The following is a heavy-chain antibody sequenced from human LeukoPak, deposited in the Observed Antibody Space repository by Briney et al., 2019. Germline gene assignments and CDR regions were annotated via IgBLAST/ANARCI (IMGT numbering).Heavy chain of an antibody. D-gene: IGHD3-10*01. V-gene: IGHV2-5*02. CDR2: IYWDDDK. J-gene: IGHJ4*02. CDR3: AYSSWFGELSELGYYFDY. Sequence: SGPTLVNPTQTLTLTCTFSGFSLSTSGVGVGWIRQPPGKALEWLALIYWDDDKRYSPSLKSRLTITKDTSKNQVVLTMTNMDPVDTATYYCAYSSWFGELSELGYYFDYWGQGTLVTVSS. CDR1: GFSLSTSGVG.